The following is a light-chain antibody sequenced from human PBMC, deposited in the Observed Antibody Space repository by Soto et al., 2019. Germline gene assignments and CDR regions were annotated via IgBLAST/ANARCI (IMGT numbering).Light chain of an antibody. Sequence: QSVLTQPASVSGSPGQSITISCTGTSSDIGYYDYVSWYQHHSGKAPKLIIYEVNSRPSGVSNCFSGSKSVNTASLTISGLQAEDEADYFCSSHSSSSAYYVFGTGTKLTVL. V-gene: IGLV2-14*01. CDR1: SSDIGYYDY. CDR2: EVN. CDR3: SSHSSSSAYYV. J-gene: IGLJ1*01.